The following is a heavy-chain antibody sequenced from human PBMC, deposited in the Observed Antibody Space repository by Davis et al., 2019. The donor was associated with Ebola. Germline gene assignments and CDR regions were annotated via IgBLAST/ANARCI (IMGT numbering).Heavy chain of an antibody. V-gene: IGHV1-69*13. D-gene: IGHD2-21*01. CDR3: ARADPVLLGNRPNAFDI. J-gene: IGHJ3*02. CDR1: GGAFSSYA. CDR2: IIPIFGTA. Sequence: SVKVSCKASGGAFSSYAIIWVRQAPGQGLEWMGGIIPIFGTANYAQKFQGRVTITADESTSTAYMELSSLRSEDTAVYYCARADPVLLGNRPNAFDIWGQGTMVTVSS.